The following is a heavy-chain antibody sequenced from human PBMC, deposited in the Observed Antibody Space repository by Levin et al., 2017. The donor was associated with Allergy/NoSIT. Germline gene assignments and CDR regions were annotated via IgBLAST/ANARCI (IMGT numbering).Heavy chain of an antibody. Sequence: SETLSLTCAVYGGSFSGYYWGWIRQPPGKGLEWIGEINHGGSTNYNPSLKSRVTISLDTSKNQFSLKLSSVTAADTAVYYCARLHLVVVVSADAFDIWGQGTMVTVSS. CDR3: ARLHLVVVVSADAFDI. J-gene: IGHJ3*02. V-gene: IGHV4-34*01. CDR2: INHGGST. D-gene: IGHD2-15*01. CDR1: GGSFSGYY.